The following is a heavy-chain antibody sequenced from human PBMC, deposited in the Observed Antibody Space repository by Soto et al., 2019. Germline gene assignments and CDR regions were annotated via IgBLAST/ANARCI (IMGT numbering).Heavy chain of an antibody. V-gene: IGHV4-34*01. CDR2: VNHSGST. CDR1: GGSFSGYY. CDR3: TRAKISGVLEY. Sequence: QVQLQQWGAGLLKPSETLSLTCTVYGGSFSGYYWTWIRQTPGTGREWIGEVNHSGSTSYNPSLKSRVTISVGTSTHQFSPKLTSVTAECTAVYYCTRAKISGVLEYWGQATVVSVSS. J-gene: IGHJ4*02. D-gene: IGHD5-12*01.